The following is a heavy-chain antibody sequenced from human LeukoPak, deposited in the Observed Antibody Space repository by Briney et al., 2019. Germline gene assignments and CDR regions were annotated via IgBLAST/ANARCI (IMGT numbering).Heavy chain of an antibody. CDR3: VRDYGPSRWFDP. D-gene: IGHD3-10*01. CDR2: IFRIGSS. J-gene: IGHJ5*02. V-gene: IGHV4-38-2*02. CDR1: GFSITTGYY. Sequence: SETLSLTCSVSGFSITTGYYWAWIRPPPGKGLEWIGTIFRIGSSYFNPSLKSRVTISVDTSRTQFSLKLTSVTSADTAIYYCVRDYGPSRWFDPWGQGTLVTVSS.